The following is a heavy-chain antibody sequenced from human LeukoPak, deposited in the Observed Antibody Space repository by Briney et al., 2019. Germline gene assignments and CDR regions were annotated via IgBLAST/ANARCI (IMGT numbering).Heavy chain of an antibody. V-gene: IGHV3-7*01. CDR3: ARSYYGSGSSYGMDV. Sequence: GGSLRLSCAVSGFTFRRHWMRWVRPAPGKGLEWLANIKQDGSEKYYVDAVEGRFTFSRANAKNSLYLQMNSLRAEDTAVYYCARSYYGSGSSYGMDVWGQGTTVTVSS. CDR1: GFTFRRHW. CDR2: IKQDGSEK. J-gene: IGHJ6*02. D-gene: IGHD3-10*01.